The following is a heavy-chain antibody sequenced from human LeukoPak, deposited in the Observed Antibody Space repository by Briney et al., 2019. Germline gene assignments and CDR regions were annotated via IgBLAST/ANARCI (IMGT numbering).Heavy chain of an antibody. Sequence: ASVKVSCKSSGYTFTSYDINWVRQATGQGLEWMGWMNPNSGNTGYAQKFQGRVTMTRNTSISTAYMELSSLRSEDTAVYYCARVLRPPDYDSDYWGQGTLVTVSS. V-gene: IGHV1-8*01. D-gene: IGHD4-17*01. CDR1: GYTFTSYD. CDR2: MNPNSGNT. J-gene: IGHJ4*02. CDR3: ARVLRPPDYDSDY.